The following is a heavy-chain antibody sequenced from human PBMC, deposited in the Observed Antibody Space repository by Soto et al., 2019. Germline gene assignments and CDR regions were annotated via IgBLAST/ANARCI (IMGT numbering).Heavy chain of an antibody. CDR3: AKGVPGIAVAGTGYFQH. D-gene: IGHD6-19*01. V-gene: IGHV3-11*01. Sequence: GGSLRLSCAASGFTFSDYYMNWIRQAPGKGLEWVSCISGSGNSIYYADSVKGRFTISRDNSKNTLYLQMNSLRAEDTAVYYCAKGVPGIAVAGTGYFQHWGQGTLVTVSS. J-gene: IGHJ1*01. CDR2: ISGSGNSI. CDR1: GFTFSDYY.